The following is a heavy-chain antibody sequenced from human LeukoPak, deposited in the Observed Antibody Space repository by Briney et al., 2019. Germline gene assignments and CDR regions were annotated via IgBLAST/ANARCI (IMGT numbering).Heavy chain of an antibody. CDR3: VRARTTVPNLFDY. V-gene: IGHV3-74*01. CDR2: INGDKTST. J-gene: IGHJ4*02. CDR1: GLTFTSHW. D-gene: IGHD4-17*01. Sequence: GRCLTLSCAASGLTFTSHWIHCASHGPGRGLVWLSRINGDKTSTGYADSVKGRFTISRDNAKNTLYLQMNSLRADDTAVYYCVRARTTVPNLFDYWGQGTLVTVSS.